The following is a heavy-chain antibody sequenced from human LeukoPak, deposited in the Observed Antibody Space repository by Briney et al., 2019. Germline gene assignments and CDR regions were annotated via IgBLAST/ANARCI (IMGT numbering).Heavy chain of an antibody. J-gene: IGHJ4*02. CDR2: ISGSGGST. D-gene: IGHD3-16*01. CDR3: AKTLAPTGLYYFDY. V-gene: IGHV3-23*01. CDR1: GFTFSSYA. Sequence: HPGGSLRLSCAASGFTFSSYAMNWVRQAPGKGLEWVSSISGSGGSTYYADSVKGRFTISRDNSKNTPYLQMNSLRAEDTAVYYCAKTLAPTGLYYFDYWGQGTLVTVSS.